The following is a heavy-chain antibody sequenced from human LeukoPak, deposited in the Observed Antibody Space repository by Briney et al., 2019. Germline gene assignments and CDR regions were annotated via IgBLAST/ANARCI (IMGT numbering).Heavy chain of an antibody. D-gene: IGHD5-12*01. CDR2: ISGSGGST. V-gene: IGHV3-23*01. Sequence: PGGSLRLSCAASGFTFSSYWMSWVRQAPGKGLEWVSGISGSGGSTYYADSVKGRFTISRDNTKNTLYLQMNSLRAEDTAVYYCARADLEYSGYAFDYWGQGTLVTVSS. J-gene: IGHJ4*02. CDR1: GFTFSSYW. CDR3: ARADLEYSGYAFDY.